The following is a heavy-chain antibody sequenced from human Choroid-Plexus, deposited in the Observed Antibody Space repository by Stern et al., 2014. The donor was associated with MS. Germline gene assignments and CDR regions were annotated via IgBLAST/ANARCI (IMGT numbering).Heavy chain of an antibody. CDR3: AKDRQYVTYFFDH. Sequence: VQLVESGGGVVQPGRPLRLSCVASGFTFGSCAMHWVRQAPGKGLEWVGGVSHDGSYKYYADSVKGRFTISRDNSQNTLYMQMSSLRPEDTAVYYCAKDRQYVTYFFDHWGQGSLVTVSS. CDR1: GFTFGSCA. J-gene: IGHJ5*02. V-gene: IGHV3-30*18. D-gene: IGHD2-2*01. CDR2: VSHDGSYK.